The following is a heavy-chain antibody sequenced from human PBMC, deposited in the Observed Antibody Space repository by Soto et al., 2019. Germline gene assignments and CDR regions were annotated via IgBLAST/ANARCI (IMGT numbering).Heavy chain of an antibody. CDR3: ARDLWGYCGTDCYPLDV. CDR2: LYNTGST. V-gene: IGHV4-59*01. D-gene: IGHD2-21*02. CDR1: GGSISRYY. Sequence: KTSETLSLTCTVSGGSISRYYWSWIRQPPGKGLEWIGYLYNTGSTIYNPSLESRVTISVDTSKNQFSLKLNSVTAADTAVYYCARDLWGYCGTDCYPLDVWGPGTTGTVSS. J-gene: IGHJ6*02.